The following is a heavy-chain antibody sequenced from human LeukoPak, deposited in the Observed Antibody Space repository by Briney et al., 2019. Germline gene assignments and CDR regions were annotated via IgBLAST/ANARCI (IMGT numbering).Heavy chain of an antibody. CDR3: AREGGPYRPLDY. Sequence: SETLSLTCGVSGGSITNTNYWTWVRQPPGKGLEWIGEVNLQGSTNYNPSLTGRVAISVDKSENHISLQSTSVTAADTAVYYCAREGGPYRPLDYSGQGTLVTVSS. V-gene: IGHV4-4*02. CDR2: VNLQGST. CDR1: GGSITNTNY. J-gene: IGHJ4*02.